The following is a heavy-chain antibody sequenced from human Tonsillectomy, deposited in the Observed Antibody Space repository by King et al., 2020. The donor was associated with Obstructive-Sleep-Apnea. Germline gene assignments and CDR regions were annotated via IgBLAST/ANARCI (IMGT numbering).Heavy chain of an antibody. CDR2: FSGRGGRT. CDR3: AKDLSSVRGVIEGPDY. CDR1: GFTFSRYG. J-gene: IGHJ4*02. Sequence: VQLVESGGGLVQAGGSQRLSFAASGFTFSRYGMSWVRQAPGKGLEGVSSFSGRGGRTYYADSVNGRLTISRDNSKGMLYLQMNSLRAEDTAVYYCAKDLSSVRGVIEGPDYWGQGTLVTVSS. D-gene: IGHD3-10*01. V-gene: IGHV3-23*04.